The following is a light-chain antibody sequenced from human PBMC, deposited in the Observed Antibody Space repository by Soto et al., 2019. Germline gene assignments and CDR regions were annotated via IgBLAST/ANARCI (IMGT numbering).Light chain of an antibody. Sequence: EIVMTHSPATLSVSPGERATLSCRASQSVSNNLAWYQQKPGQAPRLLIYGASTRATAIPARFSGSGSGTEFTLTISSLQSEDFAVYCCQKYDNWPYTFGQGTKLQIK. V-gene: IGKV3-15*01. CDR1: QSVSNN. J-gene: IGKJ2*01. CDR2: GAS. CDR3: QKYDNWPYT.